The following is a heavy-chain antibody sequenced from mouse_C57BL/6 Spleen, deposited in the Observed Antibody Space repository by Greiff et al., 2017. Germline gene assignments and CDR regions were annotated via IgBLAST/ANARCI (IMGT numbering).Heavy chain of an antibody. CDR1: GYTFTDYY. Sequence: QVQLQQSGPELVKPGASVTISCKASGYTFTDYYINWVKQRPGQGLEWIGWIFPGSGSPYYNEKFKGKATLTVDKSSSTAYMLLSSLTSEYSAVYFCARYYYGSSFYFDYWGQGTTLTVSS. CDR2: IFPGSGSP. J-gene: IGHJ2*01. CDR3: ARYYYGSSFYFDY. V-gene: IGHV1-75*01. D-gene: IGHD1-1*01.